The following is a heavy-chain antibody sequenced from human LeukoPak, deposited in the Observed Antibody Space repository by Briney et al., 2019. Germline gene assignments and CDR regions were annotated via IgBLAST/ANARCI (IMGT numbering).Heavy chain of an antibody. D-gene: IGHD6-13*01. CDR2: MNPNSGST. Sequence: ASVKVSCKASGYTFTSYDINWVRQATGQGLEWMGWMNPNSGSTGYAQKFQGRVTMTRDTSISTACMELSRLRSDDTAVYYCARGKYTAAGTSVVYWGQGTLVTVSS. CDR3: ARGKYTAAGTSVVY. V-gene: IGHV1-8*01. CDR1: GYTFTSYD. J-gene: IGHJ4*02.